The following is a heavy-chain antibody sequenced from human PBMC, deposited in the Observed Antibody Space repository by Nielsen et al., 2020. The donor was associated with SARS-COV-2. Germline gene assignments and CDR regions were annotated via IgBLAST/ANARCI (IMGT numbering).Heavy chain of an antibody. CDR1: GFTFSSYA. Sequence: GESLKISCAASGFTFSSYAMTWVRQAPGKGLEWVSTIGGSGGDTFYADSVKGRFTISRDNSKNTLYLQMNSLRAEDTAVYYCARGSAPRYFQHWGQGTLVTVS. J-gene: IGHJ1*01. CDR2: IGGSGGDT. D-gene: IGHD2-15*01. V-gene: IGHV3-23*01. CDR3: ARGSAPRYFQH.